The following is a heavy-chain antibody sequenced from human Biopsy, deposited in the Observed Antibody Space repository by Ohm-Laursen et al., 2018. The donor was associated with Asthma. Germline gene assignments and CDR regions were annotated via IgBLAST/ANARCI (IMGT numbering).Heavy chain of an antibody. CDR3: ARAGQCSSTSCYNPGWFDP. CDR2: INHSGST. Sequence: SDTLSLTCAVYGGPFSGYYWSWIRQPPGKGLEWIGEINHSGSTNYNPSLKSRVTISVDTSKNRFSLKLSSVTAADTAVYYCARAGQCSSTSCYNPGWFDPWGQGTLVTVSS. J-gene: IGHJ5*02. CDR1: GGPFSGYY. D-gene: IGHD2-2*01. V-gene: IGHV4-34*01.